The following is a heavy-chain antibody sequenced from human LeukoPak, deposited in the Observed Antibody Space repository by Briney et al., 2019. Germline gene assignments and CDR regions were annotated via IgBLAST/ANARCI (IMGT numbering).Heavy chain of an antibody. CDR2: ISGSGGST. J-gene: IGHJ6*02. Sequence: GGSLRLSCAASGFTFSNYAMSWVRQAPGKGLEWVSVISGSGGSTYYADSVKGRFTISRDNAKNSLYLQMNSLRAEDTAVYYCARGLSVEWLVYYYYGMDVWGQGTTVTVSS. V-gene: IGHV3-23*01. CDR3: ARGLSVEWLVYYYYGMDV. D-gene: IGHD6-19*01. CDR1: GFTFSNYA.